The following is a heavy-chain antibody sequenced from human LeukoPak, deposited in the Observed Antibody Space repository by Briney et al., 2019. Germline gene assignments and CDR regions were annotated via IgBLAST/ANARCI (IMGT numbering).Heavy chain of an antibody. V-gene: IGHV4-31*03. Sequence: PSETLSLTCTVSGGSISSGGYYWSWIRQHPGKGLEWIGYIYYSGSTYYNPSLRSRVTISVDTSKNQFFLKLSSVTAADTAVYFCARRRVVVASTDGASGAFDIWGQGALVTVSS. D-gene: IGHD2-15*01. CDR1: GGSISSGGYY. CDR2: IYYSGST. CDR3: ARRRVVVASTDGASGAFDI. J-gene: IGHJ3*02.